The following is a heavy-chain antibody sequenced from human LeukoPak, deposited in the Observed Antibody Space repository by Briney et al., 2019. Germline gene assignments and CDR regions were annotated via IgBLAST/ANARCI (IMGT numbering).Heavy chain of an antibody. D-gene: IGHD6-19*01. V-gene: IGHV4-34*01. CDR3: ARLAVAAKHYYYYYMDV. J-gene: IGHJ6*03. Sequence: SETLSLTCAVYGGSFSGYYWSWIRQPPGKGLEWIGEINHSGSTNYNPSLKSRVTISVDTSKNQFSLKLSSVTAADTAVYYCARLAVAAKHYYYYYMDVWGKGTTVTVSS. CDR2: INHSGST. CDR1: GGSFSGYY.